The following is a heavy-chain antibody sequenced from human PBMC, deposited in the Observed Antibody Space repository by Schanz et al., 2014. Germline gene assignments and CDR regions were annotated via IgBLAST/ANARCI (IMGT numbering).Heavy chain of an antibody. V-gene: IGHV3-21*01. D-gene: IGHD3-10*01. J-gene: IGHJ4*02. CDR3: VSSGSYSSYAF. Sequence: EVQLMESGGGLVKPGGSLRLSCAASGFTFSSYAMSWVRQAPGKGLEWVAAVSSRSDEIKYADSVRGRFTISRDNAKNSLYLQMNSLRAEDTAVYHCVSSGSYSSYAFWGQGTLVTVSS. CDR2: VSSRSDEI. CDR1: GFTFSSYA.